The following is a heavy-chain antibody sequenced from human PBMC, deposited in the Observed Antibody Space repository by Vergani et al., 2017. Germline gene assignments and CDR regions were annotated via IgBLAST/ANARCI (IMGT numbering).Heavy chain of an antibody. D-gene: IGHD1-1*01. Sequence: QVQLQESGPGLVKPSETLSLTCTVSGGSISSYYWSWIRQPPGKGLEWIGDIYYSGSTNYNPSLKSRVSISVGTCKDQFSLKLSSVTAADTAVYYCARAHQYKFDPWGQGTLVTVSS. CDR3: ARAHQYKFDP. V-gene: IGHV4-59*01. CDR2: IYYSGST. CDR1: GGSISSYY. J-gene: IGHJ5*02.